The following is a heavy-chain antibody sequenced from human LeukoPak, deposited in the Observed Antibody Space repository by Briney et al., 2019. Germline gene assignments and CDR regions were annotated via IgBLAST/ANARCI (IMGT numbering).Heavy chain of an antibody. J-gene: IGHJ4*02. V-gene: IGHV4-39*01. CDR2: IHHSGPT. CDR3: ARYSRSTGFDS. CDR1: GDSITSSNYY. D-gene: IGHD4-11*01. Sequence: SKTLSLTCTVSGDSITSSNYYWTWVRQPPGKGLEWIVTIHHSGPTYYSPSLKSRVTISADTPNNQFSLKLTFVSAADTAVYYCARYSRSTGFDSWGQGTQVTVSS.